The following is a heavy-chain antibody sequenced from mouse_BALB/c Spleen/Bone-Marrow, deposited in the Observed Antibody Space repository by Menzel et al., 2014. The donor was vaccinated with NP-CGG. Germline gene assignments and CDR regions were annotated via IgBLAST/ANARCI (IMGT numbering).Heavy chain of an antibody. Sequence: EVMLVESGGGLVQPGGSMKLSCVASGFTFNNYCTNWVRQSPEKGLEWVAEIRLKSNYYATHFAESVKGRFTLSRDDSKSSVHLQMNNLRPEDTGIYYCTRIFYYGTSYWYFDVWGAGTTVTVSS. CDR1: GFTFNNYC. J-gene: IGHJ1*01. CDR2: IRLKSNYYAT. V-gene: IGHV6-6*02. CDR3: TRIFYYGTSYWYFDV. D-gene: IGHD1-1*01.